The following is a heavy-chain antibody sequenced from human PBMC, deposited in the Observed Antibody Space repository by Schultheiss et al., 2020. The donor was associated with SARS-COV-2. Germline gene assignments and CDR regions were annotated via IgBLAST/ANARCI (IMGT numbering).Heavy chain of an antibody. CDR3: ARGKQQLDLDY. CDR2: IYYSGST. CDR1: GGSFSGYY. Sequence: GSLRLSCAVYGGSFSGYYWSWIRQPPGKGLEWIGYIYYSGSTNYNPSLKSRVTISVDTSKNQFSLKLSSVTAADTAVYYCARGKQQLDLDYWGQGTLVTVSS. D-gene: IGHD6-13*01. V-gene: IGHV4-59*12. J-gene: IGHJ4*02.